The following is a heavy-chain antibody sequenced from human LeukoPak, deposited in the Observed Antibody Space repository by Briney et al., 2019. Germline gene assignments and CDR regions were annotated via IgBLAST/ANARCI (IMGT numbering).Heavy chain of an antibody. CDR2: IYTSGST. J-gene: IGHJ5*02. D-gene: IGHD6-19*01. Sequence: SETLSLTCTVSGNSISSGDNYWSWIRQPAGKGLEWIGRIYTSGSTNYNPSLKSRVTISVDTSKNQFSLKLSSVTAADTAVYYCARTSSGWYAGWFDPWGQGTLVTVSS. CDR1: GNSISSGDNY. V-gene: IGHV4-61*02. CDR3: ARTSSGWYAGWFDP.